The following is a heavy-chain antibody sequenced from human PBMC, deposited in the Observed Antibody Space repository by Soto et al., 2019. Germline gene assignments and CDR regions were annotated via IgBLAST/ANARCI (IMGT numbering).Heavy chain of an antibody. CDR2: INAGNGNT. CDR3: ARDPNVLRFLEWPNYYYYYGMDV. Sequence: VASVKVSCKASGYTFTSYAMHWVRQAPGQRLEWMGWINAGNGNTKYSQKFQGRVTITRDTSASTAYMELSSLRSEDTAVYYCARDPNVLRFLEWPNYYYYYGMDVWGQGTTVTVSS. J-gene: IGHJ6*02. D-gene: IGHD3-3*01. CDR1: GYTFTSYA. V-gene: IGHV1-3*01.